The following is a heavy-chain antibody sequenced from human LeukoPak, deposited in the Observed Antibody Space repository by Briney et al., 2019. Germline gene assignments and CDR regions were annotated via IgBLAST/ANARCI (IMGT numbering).Heavy chain of an antibody. Sequence: GGSLRLSCAASGFTFSSYSMNWVRQAPGKGLEWVSSISSSSSYIYYADSVKGRFTISRDNSKNTLYLQMNSLRAEDTAVYYCAKDPRRFGELFFDYWGQGTLVTVSS. J-gene: IGHJ4*02. CDR3: AKDPRRFGELFFDY. CDR1: GFTFSSYS. CDR2: ISSSSSYI. D-gene: IGHD3-10*01. V-gene: IGHV3-21*04.